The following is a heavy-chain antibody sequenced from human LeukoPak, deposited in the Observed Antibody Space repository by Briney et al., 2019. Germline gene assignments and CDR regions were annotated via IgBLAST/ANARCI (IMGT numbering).Heavy chain of an antibody. CDR1: GGTYSSYA. CDR3: ARTPPYYYDSSGYYYEYFQH. D-gene: IGHD3-22*01. CDR2: IIPIFGTA. V-gene: IGHV1-69*05. J-gene: IGHJ1*01. Sequence: SVKVSCKASGGTYSSYAISWVRQAPGQGLEWMGGIIPIFGTANYAQKFQGRVTITTDESTSTAYMELSSLRSEDTAVYYCARTPPYYYDSSGYYYEYFQHWGQGTLVTVSS.